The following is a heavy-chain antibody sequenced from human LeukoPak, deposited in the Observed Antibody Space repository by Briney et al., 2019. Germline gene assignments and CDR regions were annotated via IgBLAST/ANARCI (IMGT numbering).Heavy chain of an antibody. CDR1: GFTFSSYW. J-gene: IGHJ4*02. Sequence: GGSLRLSCAASGFTFSSYWMTWVRQAPGKGLEWVANIKQDGSEKYYVDSVKGRFTISRDNSKNTLYLQMSSLRVEDTATYYCARVILGRAFDYWGQGTLVTVSS. D-gene: IGHD1-26*01. CDR2: IKQDGSEK. V-gene: IGHV3-7*03. CDR3: ARVILGRAFDY.